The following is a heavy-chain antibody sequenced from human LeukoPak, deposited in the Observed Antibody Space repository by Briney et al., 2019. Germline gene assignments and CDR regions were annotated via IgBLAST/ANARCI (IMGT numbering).Heavy chain of an antibody. Sequence: SETLSLTCTVVGGSISSRDENWNWIRQPPGKGLVWIGNVDYNGNIYYSPSLKGRALVSVDTSKNQVSLRQTSVTVADTAVYFCARSNHFWSGFLDTWGQGTLVTVSS. V-gene: IGHV4-39*07. CDR2: VDYNGNI. J-gene: IGHJ4*02. CDR3: ARSNHFWSGFLDT. CDR1: GGSISSRDEN. D-gene: IGHD3-3*02.